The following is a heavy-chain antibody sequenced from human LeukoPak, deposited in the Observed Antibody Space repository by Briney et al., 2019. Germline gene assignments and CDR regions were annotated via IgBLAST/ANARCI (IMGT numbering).Heavy chain of an antibody. Sequence: GGSLRLSCAGSGFTVSSNYMSWVRQAPGKGLEWVSVIYSGGSTYYADSVRCRSTISRDNSKNRLYLQMNSLRAEDTAVYYCAREYCSSISCSSDDAFDIWGQGTMVTVSS. J-gene: IGHJ3*02. V-gene: IGHV3-66*02. D-gene: IGHD2-2*01. CDR2: IYSGGST. CDR1: GFTVSSNY. CDR3: AREYCSSISCSSDDAFDI.